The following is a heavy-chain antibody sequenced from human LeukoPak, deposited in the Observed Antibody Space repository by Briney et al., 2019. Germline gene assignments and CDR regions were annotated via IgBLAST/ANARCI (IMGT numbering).Heavy chain of an antibody. V-gene: IGHV3-33*01. D-gene: IGHD2-15*01. CDR2: IWYDGSNK. CDR3: AREAIYCSGGSCYAYAFDI. J-gene: IGHJ3*02. CDR1: GFTFSSYG. Sequence: PGGSLRLSCAASGFTFSSYGMPWVRQAPGKGLEWVAVIWYDGSNKYYADSVKGRFTISRDNSKNTLYLQMNSLRAEDTAVYYCAREAIYCSGGSCYAYAFDIWGQGTMVTVSS.